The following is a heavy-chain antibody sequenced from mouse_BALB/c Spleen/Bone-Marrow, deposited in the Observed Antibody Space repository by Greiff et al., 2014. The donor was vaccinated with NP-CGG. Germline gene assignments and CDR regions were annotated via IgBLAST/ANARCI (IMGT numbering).Heavy chain of an antibody. CDR2: IDPETGGT. D-gene: IGHD1-1*01. V-gene: IGHV1-15*01. CDR3: TRGGNFITTVVVGFGY. CDR1: GYTFTDYE. J-gene: IGHJ2*01. Sequence: VQLQQSGAELVRPGASVTLSCKASGYTFTDYEMHWVKQTPVHGLEWIGAIDPETGGTAYNQKFKGKATLTADKSSSTAYMEFRSLTTEDSAVYYCTRGGNFITTVVVGFGYWGQGTTLTVSS.